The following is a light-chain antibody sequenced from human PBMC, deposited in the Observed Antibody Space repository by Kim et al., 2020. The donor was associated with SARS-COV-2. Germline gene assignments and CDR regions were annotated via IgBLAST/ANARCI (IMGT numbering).Light chain of an antibody. V-gene: IGLV2-14*03. Sequence: QSALTQPAPVSGSPGQSITISCTGTSSDIGHYNFVSWYQHHPAKAPKLMIYGVSNRPSGVSNRFSGSKSGNTASLTISGLQAEDEADYYCSSYTSSSTWVFGGGTQLTVL. CDR3: SSYTSSSTWV. CDR1: SSDIGHYNF. CDR2: GVS. J-gene: IGLJ3*02.